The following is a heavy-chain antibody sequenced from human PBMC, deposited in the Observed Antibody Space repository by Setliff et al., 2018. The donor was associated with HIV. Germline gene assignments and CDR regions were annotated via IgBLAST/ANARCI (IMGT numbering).Heavy chain of an antibody. V-gene: IGHV4-39*07. D-gene: IGHD3-9*01. CDR3: ARERGGYYDILTGYFDY. J-gene: IGHJ4*02. Sequence: SETLSLTCSVSGGSISSSNYYWGWIRQPPGKRLEWIGSIYHSGSTNYNPSLKSRVTISVDTSKNQFSLKLSSVTAADTAVYYCARERGGYYDILTGYFDYWGQGTLVTVSS. CDR2: IYHSGST. CDR1: GGSISSSNYY.